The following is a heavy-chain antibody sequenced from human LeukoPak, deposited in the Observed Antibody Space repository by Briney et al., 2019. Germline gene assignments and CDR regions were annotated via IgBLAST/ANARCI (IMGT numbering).Heavy chain of an antibody. CDR3: ARPPYSSGWYYFDS. J-gene: IGHJ4*02. V-gene: IGHV3-11*04. D-gene: IGHD6-19*01. CDR2: ISSSSSSV. Sequence: GGSLRLSCVASGFTFTDFYMSWIRQAPGKALEWISYISSSSSSVYYSDSVKGRFTISRDNAKKSLYLQMNSLRAEDTAVYYCARPPYSSGWYYFDSWGQGTLVTVSS. CDR1: GFTFTDFY.